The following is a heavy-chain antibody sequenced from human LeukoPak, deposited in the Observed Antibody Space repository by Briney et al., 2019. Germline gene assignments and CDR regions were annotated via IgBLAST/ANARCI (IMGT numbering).Heavy chain of an antibody. J-gene: IGHJ5*02. CDR2: INPNSGGT. CDR1: GYTFTGYY. CDR3: ARASLGIAVAGSWFDP. D-gene: IGHD6-19*01. Sequence: ASVKVSCKASGYTFTGYYMHWVRQAPGQGLGWMGWINPNSGGTNYAQKFQGRVTMTRDTSISTAYMELSRLRSDDTAVYYCARASLGIAVAGSWFDPWGQGTLVTVSS. V-gene: IGHV1-2*02.